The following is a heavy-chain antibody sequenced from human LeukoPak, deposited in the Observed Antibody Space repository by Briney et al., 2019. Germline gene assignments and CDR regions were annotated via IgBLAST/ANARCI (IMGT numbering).Heavy chain of an antibody. Sequence: ASVKVSCKASGYTFTSYGISWVRQAPGQGLEWMGWISAYNGNTNYAQKLQGRVTMTTDTSTSTAYMELRSLRSDDTAVYYCARDRVVRGVIINLFDYWGQGTLVTVSS. V-gene: IGHV1-18*01. J-gene: IGHJ4*02. D-gene: IGHD3-10*01. CDR2: ISAYNGNT. CDR3: ARDRVVRGVIINLFDY. CDR1: GYTFTSYG.